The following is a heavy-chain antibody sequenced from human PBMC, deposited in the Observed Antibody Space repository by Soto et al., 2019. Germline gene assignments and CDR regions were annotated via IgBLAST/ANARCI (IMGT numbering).Heavy chain of an antibody. CDR3: TTSPHRDSERVFV. V-gene: IGHV3-7*01. D-gene: IGHD1-26*01. J-gene: IGHJ6*02. Sequence: GGSLRLSCAASGFTFSTYWMSWVRRTPGKGLEWVASIKQDGTEKYYVDSVRGRLTVSRDNAKSSLYLQMNSLRVEDTAVYYCTTSPHRDSERVFVWGQGTTVTFSS. CDR1: GFTFSTYW. CDR2: IKQDGTEK.